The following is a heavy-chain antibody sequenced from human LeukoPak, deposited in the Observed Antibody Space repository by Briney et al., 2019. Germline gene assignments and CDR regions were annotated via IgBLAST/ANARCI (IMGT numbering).Heavy chain of an antibody. CDR2: IIPILGIA. Sequence: SVKVSCKASGGTLSSYAISWVRQAPGQGLEWMGRIIPILGIANYAQKFQGRVTITADKSTSTAYMELSSLRSEDTAVYYCASDLSPAARAYYFDYWGQGTLVTVSS. CDR1: GGTLSSYA. CDR3: ASDLSPAARAYYFDY. V-gene: IGHV1-69*04. D-gene: IGHD2-2*01. J-gene: IGHJ4*02.